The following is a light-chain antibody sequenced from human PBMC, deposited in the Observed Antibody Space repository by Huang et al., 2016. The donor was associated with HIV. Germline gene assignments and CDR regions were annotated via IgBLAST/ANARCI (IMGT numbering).Light chain of an antibody. CDR1: ESVSSS. CDR2: DAS. V-gene: IGKV3-15*01. J-gene: IGKJ5*01. CDR3: QQYNDWPPIT. Sequence: EIVMTQSPGTLSVSPGERVTLSCSANESVSSSLAWYQQVSGQAPRLLIYDASTRATGIQARFSGSGSGTNFTLTISSLQSEDFAVYYCQQYNDWPPITFGQGTRLDMK.